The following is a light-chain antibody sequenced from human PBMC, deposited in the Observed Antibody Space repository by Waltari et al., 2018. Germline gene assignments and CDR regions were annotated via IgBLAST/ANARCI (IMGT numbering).Light chain of an antibody. CDR1: QSVSSN. Sequence: EIVMTQSPATLSVSPGERATLSCRASQSVSSNLAWYQQKPGQAPRLLIYGASTRATGIPAKFSGSGSGTEFTLNISSIQSEDFAGFYCQQYNNWPPYPFGQGTK. J-gene: IGKJ2*01. CDR2: GAS. CDR3: QQYNNWPPYP. V-gene: IGKV3-15*01.